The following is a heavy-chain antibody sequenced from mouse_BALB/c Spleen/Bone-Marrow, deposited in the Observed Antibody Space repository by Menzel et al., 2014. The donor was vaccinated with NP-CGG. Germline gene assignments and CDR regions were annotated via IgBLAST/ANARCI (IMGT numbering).Heavy chain of an antibody. CDR3: ARCLTGTSAMDY. D-gene: IGHD4-1*01. V-gene: IGHV1-54*01. CDR1: GYAFTNYL. Sequence: LQESGAELVRPGTSVKVSCKASGYAFTNYLIEWVKQRPGQGLEWIGVINPGSGGTNYNEKFKAKATLTADKSSSTAYMQLSSLTSDDSAVYFCARCLTGTSAMDYWGQGTSVTVPS. J-gene: IGHJ4*01. CDR2: INPGSGGT.